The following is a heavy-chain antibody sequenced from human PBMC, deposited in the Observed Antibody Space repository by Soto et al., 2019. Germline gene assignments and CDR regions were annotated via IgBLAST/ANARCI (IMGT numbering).Heavy chain of an antibody. D-gene: IGHD1-1*01. J-gene: IGHJ4*02. Sequence: QVQLVESGGGVVQPGRSLRLSCAASGFTFSTYGMHWVRQAPGKGLEWVSIISYDGINKYYADSVKGRFTISRDNSKNTLYLQMNSLRAEDTAVSYCAKSVYNWNDGFFDNWGQGTLVTVSS. CDR1: GFTFSTYG. V-gene: IGHV3-30*18. CDR3: AKSVYNWNDGFFDN. CDR2: ISYDGINK.